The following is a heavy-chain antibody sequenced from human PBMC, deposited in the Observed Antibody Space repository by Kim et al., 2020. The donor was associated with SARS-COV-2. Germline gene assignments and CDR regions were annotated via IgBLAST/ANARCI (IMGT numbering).Heavy chain of an antibody. CDR3: ARDNIRYFDWLMRPFDY. CDR2: ISSSSSTI. J-gene: IGHJ4*02. Sequence: GGSLRLSCAASGFTFSSYSMNWVRQAPGKGLEWVSYISSSSSTIYYADSVKGRFTISRDNAKNSLYLQMNSLRDEDTAVYYCARDNIRYFDWLMRPFDYWGQGTLVTVSS. CDR1: GFTFSSYS. V-gene: IGHV3-48*02. D-gene: IGHD3-9*01.